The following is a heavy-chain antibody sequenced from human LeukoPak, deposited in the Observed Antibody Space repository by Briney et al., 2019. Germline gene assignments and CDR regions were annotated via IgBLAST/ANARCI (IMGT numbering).Heavy chain of an antibody. CDR1: GGSISSYY. CDR2: IYYSGST. J-gene: IGHJ6*02. Sequence: SETLSLTCTVSGGSISSYYWSWIRQPPGKGLEWIGYIYYSGSTNYNPSLKSRVTISVDPSKNQFSLKLSSVTAADTAVYYCAREAVRYCSGGSCYSEGMDVWGQGTTVTVSS. CDR3: AREAVRYCSGGSCYSEGMDV. D-gene: IGHD2-15*01. V-gene: IGHV4-59*01.